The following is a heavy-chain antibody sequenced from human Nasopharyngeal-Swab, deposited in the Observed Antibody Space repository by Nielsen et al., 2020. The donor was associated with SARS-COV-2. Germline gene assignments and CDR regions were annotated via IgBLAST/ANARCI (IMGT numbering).Heavy chain of an antibody. Sequence: PGKGLEWIGYIYYSGSTYYNPSLKSRVTISVDTSKNQFSLKLSSVTAADTAVYYCARGHRRTTVTNYWYFDLWGRGTLVTVSS. CDR3: ARGHRRTTVTNYWYFDL. J-gene: IGHJ2*01. V-gene: IGHV4-31*02. D-gene: IGHD4-17*01. CDR2: IYYSGST.